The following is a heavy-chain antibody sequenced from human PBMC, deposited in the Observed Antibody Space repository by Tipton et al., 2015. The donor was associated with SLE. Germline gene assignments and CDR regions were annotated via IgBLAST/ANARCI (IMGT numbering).Heavy chain of an antibody. CDR3: ARLNWRSNY. CDR1: GYTFTGYY. Sequence: QVQLVQSGAEVKKPGDSVKVSCKTSGYTFTGYYVHWVRQAPGQGLEWMGRIDPDSGGTNFAQKFQGGVTMTRDTSIKTAYMELSSLRSDDTAVYSCARLNWRSNYWGQGTLVTVSS. CDR2: IDPDSGGT. J-gene: IGHJ4*02. D-gene: IGHD3-3*01. V-gene: IGHV1-2*06.